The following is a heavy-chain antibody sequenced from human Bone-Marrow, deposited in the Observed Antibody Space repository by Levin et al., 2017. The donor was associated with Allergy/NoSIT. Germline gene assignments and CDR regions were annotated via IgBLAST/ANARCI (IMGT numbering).Heavy chain of an antibody. CDR1: GFTFSSYW. J-gene: IGHJ4*02. CDR3: ARDERDSSGWYGGGRYFDY. V-gene: IGHV3-7*01. CDR2: IKQDGSEK. D-gene: IGHD6-19*01. Sequence: GESLKISCAASGFTFSSYWMSWVRQAPGKGLEWVANIKQDGSEKYYVDSVKGRFTISRDNAKNSLYLQMNSLRAEDTAVYYCARDERDSSGWYGGGRYFDYWGQGTLVTVSS.